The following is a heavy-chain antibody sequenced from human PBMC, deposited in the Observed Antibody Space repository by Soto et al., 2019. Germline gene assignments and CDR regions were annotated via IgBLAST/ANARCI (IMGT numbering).Heavy chain of an antibody. CDR3: AREGPAYGDYGYFDY. CDR1: GFTFSSYE. CDR2: ISSSGSTI. J-gene: IGHJ4*02. Sequence: EVQLVESGGGLVQPGGSLRLSCAASGFTFSSYEMNWVRQAPGKGLEWVSYISSSGSTIYYADSVKGRFTISRDNAKNSLYLQLNSLRDEDTAVYYCAREGPAYGDYGYFDYWGQGTLVTVSS. V-gene: IGHV3-48*03. D-gene: IGHD4-17*01.